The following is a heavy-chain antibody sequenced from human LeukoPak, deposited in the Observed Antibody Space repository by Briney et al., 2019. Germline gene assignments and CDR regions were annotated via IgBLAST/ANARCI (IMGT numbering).Heavy chain of an antibody. CDR1: GGSISSGDYY. CDR2: IYYSGST. CDR3: ARDTYSSGWYDY. Sequence: PSETLSLTCTVSGGSISSGDYYWSWIRQPPGKGLEWIGYIYYSGSTYYNPSLKSRVTISVDTSKNQFSLKLSSVTAADTAVYYCARDTYSSGWYDYWGQGTLVTVSS. V-gene: IGHV4-30-4*08. D-gene: IGHD6-19*01. J-gene: IGHJ4*02.